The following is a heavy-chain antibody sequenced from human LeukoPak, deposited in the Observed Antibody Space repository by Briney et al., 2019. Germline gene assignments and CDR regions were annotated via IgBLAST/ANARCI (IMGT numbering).Heavy chain of an antibody. D-gene: IGHD3-10*01. J-gene: IGHJ1*01. V-gene: IGHV3-23*01. CDR1: GSTFSSYA. CDR2: ISGSGAYT. CDR3: AKYFASGSYYKLPH. Sequence: PGGSLRLSCAAPGSTFSSYAMSWVRQAPGKGLEWVSTISGSGAYTYYADSVKGRFTISRDNSKNTLYLQMNSLRAEDTAVYYCAKYFASGSYYKLPHWGQGTLVTVSS.